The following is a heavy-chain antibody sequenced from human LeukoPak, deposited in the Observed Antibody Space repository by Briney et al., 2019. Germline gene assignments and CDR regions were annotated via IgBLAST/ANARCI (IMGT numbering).Heavy chain of an antibody. CDR2: INHSGST. CDR1: GGSFSGYY. D-gene: IGHD5-18*01. V-gene: IGHV4-34*01. CDR3: ARGRRIQLWLRSPNYFDY. Sequence: SETLSLTCAVYGGSFSGYYWSWIRQPPGKGLEWIGEINHSGSTNYNPSLKSRVTISVGTSKNQFSLKLSSVTAADTAVYYCARGRRIQLWLRSPNYFDYWGQGTLVTVSS. J-gene: IGHJ4*02.